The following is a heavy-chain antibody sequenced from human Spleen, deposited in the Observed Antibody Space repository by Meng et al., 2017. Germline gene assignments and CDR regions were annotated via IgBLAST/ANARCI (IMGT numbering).Heavy chain of an antibody. CDR3: TRDFGGKSDF. V-gene: IGHV3-74*01. CDR1: EFTFSSYW. D-gene: IGHD2-15*01. J-gene: IGHJ4*02. Sequence: EVQLVESGGGLVHPGGSLRLSCAASEFTFSSYWMHWVRQAPGKGLVWVSRINSDGSSTSYADSVKGRFTISRDNAKNTLHLQMNTLRVEDTAVYYCTRDFGGKSDFWGQGTLVTVSS. CDR2: INSDGSST.